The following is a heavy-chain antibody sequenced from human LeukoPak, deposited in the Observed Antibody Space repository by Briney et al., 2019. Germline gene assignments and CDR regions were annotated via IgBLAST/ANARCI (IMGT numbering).Heavy chain of an antibody. CDR3: PAEDGIRYFDWLSTYYFDY. D-gene: IGHD3-9*01. V-gene: IGHV3-23*01. J-gene: IGHJ4*02. CDR1: GFTFSSYA. Sequence: PGGSLRLSCAASGFTFSSYAMSWVRQAPGKGLEWVSSISGSGGSTYYADSVKGRFTISRDNSKNTLYLQMNSLRAEDTAVYFFPAEDGIRYFDWLSTYYFDYWGQGTLVTVSS. CDR2: ISGSGGST.